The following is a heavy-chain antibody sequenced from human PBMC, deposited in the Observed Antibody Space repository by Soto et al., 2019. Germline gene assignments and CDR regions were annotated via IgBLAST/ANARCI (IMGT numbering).Heavy chain of an antibody. CDR2: ISNNGAHT. CDR1: GFTFSNYE. D-gene: IGHD6-13*01. Sequence: GALRLSCAASGFTFSNYEMHWVRQAPGKGLEYVSGISNNGAHTDYAKSVKGRFTISRDNSENTLYLQMGSLRAEDMALYYCARRGYGSRWPNVYMDVWGNGTTVTVSS. J-gene: IGHJ6*03. CDR3: ARRGYGSRWPNVYMDV. V-gene: IGHV3-64*01.